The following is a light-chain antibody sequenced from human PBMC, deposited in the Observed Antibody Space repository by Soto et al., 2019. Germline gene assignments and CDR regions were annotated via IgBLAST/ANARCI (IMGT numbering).Light chain of an antibody. Sequence: IVMTQSPDSLAVSLGERATINCKSSQSVLYSSNNKNYLAWYQQKPGQPPKLLIYWASTRESGVPDRFSGSGSGTDVTLTISSLQAEDVAGYYCQQYNSTPLTFGGGTKVESK. CDR1: QSVLYSSNNKNY. V-gene: IGKV4-1*01. J-gene: IGKJ4*01. CDR3: QQYNSTPLT. CDR2: WAS.